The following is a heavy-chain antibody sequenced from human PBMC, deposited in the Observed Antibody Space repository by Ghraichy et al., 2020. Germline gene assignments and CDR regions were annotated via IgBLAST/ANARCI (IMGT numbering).Heavy chain of an antibody. Sequence: GESLRLSCAASGFTFSSYAMSWVRQAPGKGLEWVSAISGSGGSTYYADSVKGRFTISRDNSKNTLYLQMNSLRAEDTAVYYCAKADYDSSGYQMTYWYFDLWGRGTLVTVSS. CDR1: GFTFSSYA. J-gene: IGHJ2*01. D-gene: IGHD3-22*01. CDR3: AKADYDSSGYQMTYWYFDL. V-gene: IGHV3-23*01. CDR2: ISGSGGST.